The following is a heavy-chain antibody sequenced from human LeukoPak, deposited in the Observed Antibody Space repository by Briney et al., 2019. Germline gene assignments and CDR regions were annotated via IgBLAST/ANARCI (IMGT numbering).Heavy chain of an antibody. D-gene: IGHD3-22*01. CDR3: VKLDWGYYYDT. J-gene: IGHJ5*02. CDR1: GFAFSSYA. V-gene: IGHV3-64D*09. Sequence: PGGSLRLSCSASGFAFSSYAMHWVRQAPGKGLEYVSAISTNGGGTYYADSVKGRFTISRDNSKNTLYLQMSSLRAEDTALYYCVKLDWGYYYDTWGQGTLVTVSS. CDR2: ISTNGGGT.